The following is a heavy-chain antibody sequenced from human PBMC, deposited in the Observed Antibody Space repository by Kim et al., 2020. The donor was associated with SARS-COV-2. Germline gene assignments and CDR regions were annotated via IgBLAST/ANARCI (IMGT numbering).Heavy chain of an antibody. CDR1: GFTFISHA. D-gene: IGHD2-2*03. J-gene: IGHJ4*02. CDR3: MKGGWGWIWDH. V-gene: IGHV3-23*01. CDR2: IDGSDGTT. Sequence: GGSLRLSCTTSGFTFISHAMSWVRQAPGQGLEWVSSIDGSDGTTYYVDSVKGRFTISRDDAKNTLYLQMRALRADDTATYYCMKGGWGWIWDHWGQGTLVTVSS.